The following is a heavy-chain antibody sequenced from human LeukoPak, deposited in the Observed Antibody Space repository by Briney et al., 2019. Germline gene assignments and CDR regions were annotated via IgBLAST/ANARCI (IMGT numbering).Heavy chain of an antibody. Sequence: PGGSLRLSCAASGFTFRSYALHWVRQAPGKGLEWVAVISYDGSNKYYADSVKGRFTISRDSSKSTLYLQMNSLRAEDTAIYYCARAVLGLYQYYGMDVWGQGTTVTVSS. V-gene: IGHV3-30-3*01. D-gene: IGHD2/OR15-2a*01. J-gene: IGHJ6*02. CDR3: ARAVLGLYQYYGMDV. CDR2: ISYDGSNK. CDR1: GFTFRSYA.